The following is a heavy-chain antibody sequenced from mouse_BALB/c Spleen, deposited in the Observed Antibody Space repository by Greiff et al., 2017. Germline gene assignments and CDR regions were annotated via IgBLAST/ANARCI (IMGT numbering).Heavy chain of an antibody. Sequence: EVKLVESGGGLVKPGGSLKLSCAASGFAFSSYDMSWVRQTPEKRLEWVAYISSAGGSTYYPDTVKGRFTISRDNAKNTLYLHMSSLTAEDTAMYYCARLGDYYAMDYWGQGTSVTVAA. J-gene: IGHJ4*01. CDR3: ARLGDYYAMDY. CDR1: GFAFSSYD. CDR2: ISSAGGST. V-gene: IGHV5-12-1*01.